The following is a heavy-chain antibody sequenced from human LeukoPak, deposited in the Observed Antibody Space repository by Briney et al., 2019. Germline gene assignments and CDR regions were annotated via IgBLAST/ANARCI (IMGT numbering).Heavy chain of an antibody. V-gene: IGHV4-30-2*01. CDR1: GGSITTGGYY. CDR2: IYHSGST. Sequence: SETLSLTCTVSGGSITTGGYYWSWIRQPPGKGLEWIGYIYHSGSTYYNPSLKSRVTISVDRSKNQFSLKLSSVTAADTAVYYCARGGYCSGGSCYSGYFQHWGQGTLVTVSS. CDR3: ARGGYCSGGSCYSGYFQH. D-gene: IGHD2-15*01. J-gene: IGHJ1*01.